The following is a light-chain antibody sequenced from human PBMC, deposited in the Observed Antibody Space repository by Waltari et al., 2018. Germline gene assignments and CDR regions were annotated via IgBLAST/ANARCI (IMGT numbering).Light chain of an antibody. CDR2: GAS. J-gene: IGKJ1*01. CDR1: QSVSRA. Sequence: EIVLTQSPDTLSLSPGERATLSCRASQSVSRALAWYQQKPGQAPRLLISGASNRATGIPDRFSGSGSGTDFSLTISSLEPEDFAVYYCQHYVRLPATFGQGTKVEIK. CDR3: QHYVRLPAT. V-gene: IGKV3-20*01.